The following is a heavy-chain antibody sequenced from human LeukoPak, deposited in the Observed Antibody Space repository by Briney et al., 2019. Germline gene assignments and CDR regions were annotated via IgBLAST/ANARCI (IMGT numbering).Heavy chain of an antibody. Sequence: SETLSLTCTVSGGSISSYYWSWIRQPPGKGLEWIGYIYYSGSTNYNPSLKSRVTISVDTSKNQFSLKLSSVTAADTAVYYCARMPDYWGQGTLVTVSS. J-gene: IGHJ4*02. V-gene: IGHV4-59*01. CDR3: ARMPDY. D-gene: IGHD2-2*01. CDR2: IYYSGST. CDR1: GGSISSYY.